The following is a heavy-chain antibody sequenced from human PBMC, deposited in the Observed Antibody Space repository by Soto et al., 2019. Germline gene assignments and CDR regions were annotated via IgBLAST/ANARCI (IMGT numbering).Heavy chain of an antibody. Sequence: QVQLQQWGAGLLKPSETLSLTCAVYGGSFSGYYWSWIRQPPGKGLEWIGEINHSGSTNYNPSLKSRVTISVDTSKNQFSLKLSSVTAADTAVYYCAREAPLPKLSFDYWGQGTLVTVSS. CDR2: INHSGST. CDR3: AREAPLPKLSFDY. J-gene: IGHJ4*02. D-gene: IGHD2-15*01. V-gene: IGHV4-34*01. CDR1: GGSFSGYY.